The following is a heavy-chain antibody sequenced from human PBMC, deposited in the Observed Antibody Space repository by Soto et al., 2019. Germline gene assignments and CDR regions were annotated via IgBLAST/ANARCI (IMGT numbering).Heavy chain of an antibody. J-gene: IGHJ4*02. CDR3: ARGLGDIVVVPAAHY. CDR2: IYYSGST. Sequence: PSETLSLTCTVSGGSISSGGYYWSWIRQHPGKGLEWIGYIYYSGSTYYNPSLKSRVTISVDTSKNQFSLKLSSVTAADTAVYYCARGLGDIVVVPAAHYWGQGTLVTVSS. V-gene: IGHV4-31*03. D-gene: IGHD2-2*01. CDR1: GGSISSGGYY.